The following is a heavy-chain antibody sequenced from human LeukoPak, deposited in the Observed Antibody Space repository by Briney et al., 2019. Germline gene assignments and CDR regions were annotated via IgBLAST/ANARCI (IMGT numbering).Heavy chain of an antibody. V-gene: IGHV3-48*03. Sequence: GGSLRLSCAASGFTFSSYEMNWVRQAPGKGLEWVSYITSSGGTIYYADSVKGRFTISRDNAKNSLYLQMNSLRAEDTAVYYCARVVGLLRYYYGMDAWGQGTTVTVSS. CDR2: ITSSGGTI. D-gene: IGHD2/OR15-2a*01. CDR1: GFTFSSYE. CDR3: ARVVGLLRYYYGMDA. J-gene: IGHJ6*02.